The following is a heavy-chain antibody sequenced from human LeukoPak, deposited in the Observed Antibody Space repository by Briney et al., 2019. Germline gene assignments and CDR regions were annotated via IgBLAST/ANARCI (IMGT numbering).Heavy chain of an antibody. CDR1: GVTFRNYW. Sequence: GGSLRLSCAASGVTFRNYWMSWVRQAPGKGLEWLANINEDGSGKYYVDSVKGRFTISRDNAKNSLYLQMNSLRAEDTAVYYCARGDGSGSYSQFDYWGQGTLVTVSS. J-gene: IGHJ4*02. V-gene: IGHV3-7*01. D-gene: IGHD3-10*01. CDR2: INEDGSGK. CDR3: ARGDGSGSYSQFDY.